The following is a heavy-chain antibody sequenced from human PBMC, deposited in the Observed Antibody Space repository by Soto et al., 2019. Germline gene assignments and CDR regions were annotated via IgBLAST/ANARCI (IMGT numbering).Heavy chain of an antibody. CDR2: IKSKNDGGTT. D-gene: IGHD3-22*01. V-gene: IGHV3-15*01. Sequence: GGSLRLSCAASGFTFSNAWMSWVRQAPGKGLEWVGRIKSKNDGGTTDYAAPVKGRFTISRDDSKNTLFLQMNSLKTEDSVVYYCTTDNYYDSSGFDYWGQGTLVTVSS. CDR1: GFTFSNAW. J-gene: IGHJ4*02. CDR3: TTDNYYDSSGFDY.